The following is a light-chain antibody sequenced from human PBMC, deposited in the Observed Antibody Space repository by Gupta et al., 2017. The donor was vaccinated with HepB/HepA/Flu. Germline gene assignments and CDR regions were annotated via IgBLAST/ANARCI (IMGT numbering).Light chain of an antibody. CDR2: DVS. CDR1: SSDVGDYNY. Sequence: QSALTQPASVSGSPGPSITISCPGTSSDVGDYNYVSWYQQHPGKAPKLMLYDVSKRPSGVSNRFSCSNSGNAASLTIAGHQAEDEADYYCSSYTSSSTVFGGGTKLTVL. CDR3: SSYTSSSTV. V-gene: IGLV2-14*03. J-gene: IGLJ2*01.